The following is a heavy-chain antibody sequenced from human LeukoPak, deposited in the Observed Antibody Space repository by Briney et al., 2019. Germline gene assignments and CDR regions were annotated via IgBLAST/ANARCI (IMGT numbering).Heavy chain of an antibody. CDR1: GFTFSDYY. D-gene: IGHD5-12*01. CDR2: ISSSGSTI. J-gene: IGHJ3*02. Sequence: PGGSLRLSCAASGFTFSDYYMSWIRQAPGKGLEWVSYISSSGSTIYYADSVKGRFTISRDNAKNSLYLQMNSLRAEDTAVYYCARDKVVATILDAFDIWGQGTMVTVSS. V-gene: IGHV3-11*01. CDR3: ARDKVVATILDAFDI.